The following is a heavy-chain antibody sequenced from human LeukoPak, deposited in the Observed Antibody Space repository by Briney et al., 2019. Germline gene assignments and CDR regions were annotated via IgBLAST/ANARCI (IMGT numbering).Heavy chain of an antibody. Sequence: KPGGSLRLSCAASGFTFSSYSMNWVRQAPGKGLEWVSSISSSSSYIYYADSVKGRFTISRDNAKNSLYLQMNSLRAEDTAVYYCARDGEDIVVVPAAGDNWFDPWGQGTLVTVSS. D-gene: IGHD2-2*01. J-gene: IGHJ5*02. V-gene: IGHV3-21*01. CDR1: GFTFSSYS. CDR2: ISSSSSYI. CDR3: ARDGEDIVVVPAAGDNWFDP.